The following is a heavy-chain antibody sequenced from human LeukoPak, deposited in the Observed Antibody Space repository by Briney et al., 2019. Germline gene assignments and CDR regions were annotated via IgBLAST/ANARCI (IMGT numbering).Heavy chain of an antibody. CDR3: ATVLRFLEWLLEPRYFDY. V-gene: IGHV1-24*01. CDR2: FDPEDGET. J-gene: IGHJ4*02. Sequence: ASVKVSCEVSGYTLTELSMHWVRRAPGKGLEGMGGFDPEDGETIYAQKFQGRVTMTEDTSTDTAYMELSSLRSEDTAVYYCATVLRFLEWLLEPRYFDYWGQGTLVTVSS. D-gene: IGHD3-3*01. CDR1: GYTLTELS.